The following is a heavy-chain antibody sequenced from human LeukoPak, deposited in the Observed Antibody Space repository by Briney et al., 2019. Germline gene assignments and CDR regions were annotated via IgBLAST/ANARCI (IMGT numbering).Heavy chain of an antibody. D-gene: IGHD4-17*01. CDR3: GTGYGDSSLFDY. CDR2: FDPEDGET. J-gene: IGHJ4*02. CDR1: GYTLTELS. V-gene: IGHV1-24*01. Sequence: ASVKVSCKVSGYTLTELSMHWVRQAPGKGLEWMGGFDPEDGETIYAQKFQGRVTMTEDTSTDTAYMELSSLRSEDTAVYYCGTGYGDSSLFDYWGQGTLVTVSS.